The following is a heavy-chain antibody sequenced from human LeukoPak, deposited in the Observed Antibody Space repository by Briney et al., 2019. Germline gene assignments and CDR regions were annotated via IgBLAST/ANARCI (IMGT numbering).Heavy chain of an antibody. J-gene: IGHJ6*03. CDR1: GGSISSSSYY. CDR3: ARVKWVTMVRVHYYYYYMDV. V-gene: IGHV4-39*07. D-gene: IGHD3-10*01. CDR2: IYYSGST. Sequence: SETLSLTCTVSGGSISSSSYYWGWIRQPPGKGLEWIGSIYYSGSTYYNPSLKSRVTISVDTSKNQFSLKLSSVTAADTAVYYCARVKWVTMVRVHYYYYYMDVWGKGTTVTVSS.